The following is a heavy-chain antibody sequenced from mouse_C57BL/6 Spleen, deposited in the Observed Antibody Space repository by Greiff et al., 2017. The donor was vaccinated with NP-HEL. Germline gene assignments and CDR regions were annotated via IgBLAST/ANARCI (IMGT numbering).Heavy chain of an antibody. Sequence: QVQLQQSGAELVRPGASVTLSCKASGYTFTDYEMHWVKQTPVHGLEWIGAIDPETGGTAYNPTFKGKAILTADKSSSTAYMELRSLTSEGSAVYYCTSPSYYSNYDYAMDYWGQGTSVTVSS. CDR1: GYTFTDYE. CDR3: TSPSYYSNYDYAMDY. CDR2: IDPETGGT. D-gene: IGHD2-5*01. V-gene: IGHV1-15*01. J-gene: IGHJ4*01.